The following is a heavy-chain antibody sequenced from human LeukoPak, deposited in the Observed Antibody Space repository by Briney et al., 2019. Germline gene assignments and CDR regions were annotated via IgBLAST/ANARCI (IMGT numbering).Heavy chain of an antibody. CDR2: IFQSGST. J-gene: IGHJ2*01. CDR3: ARRSDFDHGGNSWYFDL. V-gene: IGHV4-30-2*01. Sequence: SQTLSLTCAVSGDSMSRDVYSWGWIRQPPGQGLEWIGYIFQSGSTFYNPSLKTRLNIALDRSKKHVSLRLNSVTAADTAVYYCARRSDFDHGGNSWYFDLWGRGTLVSVSS. CDR1: GDSMSRDVYS. D-gene: IGHD4-23*01.